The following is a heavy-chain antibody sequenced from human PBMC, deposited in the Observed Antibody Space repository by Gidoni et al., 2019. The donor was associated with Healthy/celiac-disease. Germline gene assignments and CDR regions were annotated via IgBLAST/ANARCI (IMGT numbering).Heavy chain of an antibody. D-gene: IGHD3-22*01. Sequence: EVQLVESGGVLVQPGGSLRRSCAASGFTSSSYWMGWVRQAPGKGLEWVANVKQDGSEEYYVDSVKGRFTISRDNAKNSLYLQMNSLRAEDTAVYYCASALSYDSSGYYPYYYYYG. CDR3: ASALSYDSSGYYPYYYYYG. J-gene: IGHJ6*01. CDR2: VKQDGSEE. V-gene: IGHV3-7*03. CDR1: GFTSSSYW.